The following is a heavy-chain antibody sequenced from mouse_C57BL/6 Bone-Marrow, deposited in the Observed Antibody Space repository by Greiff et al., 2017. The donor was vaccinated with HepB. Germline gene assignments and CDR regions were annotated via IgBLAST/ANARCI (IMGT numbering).Heavy chain of an antibody. CDR2: IYPGDGDT. CDR1: GYAFSSSW. V-gene: IGHV1-82*01. CDR3: ARGEGDYCYWYFDV. J-gene: IGHJ1*03. Sequence: VKLMESGPELVKPGASVKISCKASGYAFSSSWMNWVKQRPGKGLEWIGRIYPGDGDTNYNGKFKGKATLTADKSSSTAYMQLSSLTSEDSAVYFCARGEGDYCYWYFDVWGTGTTVTVSS. D-gene: IGHD1-1*02.